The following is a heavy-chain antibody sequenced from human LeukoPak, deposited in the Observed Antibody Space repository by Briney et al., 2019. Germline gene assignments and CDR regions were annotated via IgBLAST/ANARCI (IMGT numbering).Heavy chain of an antibody. Sequence: GASVKDSCKASGGTFNRYVISWVRPAAGQGLEWMGGIIPIFGTANYPHRLQGRVTITAHESTNTAYIELNSPRCDDQHVYYCARPPEAIVPASTNYYYSGMDVWGQGTTATVSS. CDR1: GGTFNRYV. CDR2: IIPIFGTA. CDR3: ARPPEAIVPASTNYYYSGMDV. J-gene: IGHJ6*02. D-gene: IGHD2-2*01. V-gene: IGHV1-69*13.